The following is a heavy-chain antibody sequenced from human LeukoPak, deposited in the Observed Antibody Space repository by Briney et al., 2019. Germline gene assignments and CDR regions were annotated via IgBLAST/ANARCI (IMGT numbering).Heavy chain of an antibody. V-gene: IGHV1-2*02. D-gene: IGHD3-10*01. CDR1: GYRFTDYY. Sequence: ASVKVSCKASGYRFTDYYLHWVRQAPGQGPEWMGWIRPNSGDTDSAQKFQGRLTMTRDTSTATVYMELIRLTSDDTGVYFCARDRFEYYGSGSYDYWGQGTPVIVSS. J-gene: IGHJ4*02. CDR2: IRPNSGDT. CDR3: ARDRFEYYGSGSYDY.